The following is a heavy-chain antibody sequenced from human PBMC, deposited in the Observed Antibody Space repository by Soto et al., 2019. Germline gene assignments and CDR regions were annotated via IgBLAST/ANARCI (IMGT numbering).Heavy chain of an antibody. Sequence: EASVKISCKASGGTFSSYAISWVRQAPGQGLEWMGGIIPIFGTANYAQKFQGRVTITADESTSTAYMELSSLRSEDTAVYYCAGSTPDEGYSYGYGWGQGTLVTVSS. V-gene: IGHV1-69*13. CDR2: IIPIFGTA. D-gene: IGHD5-18*01. CDR1: GGTFSSYA. CDR3: AGSTPDEGYSYGYG. J-gene: IGHJ4*02.